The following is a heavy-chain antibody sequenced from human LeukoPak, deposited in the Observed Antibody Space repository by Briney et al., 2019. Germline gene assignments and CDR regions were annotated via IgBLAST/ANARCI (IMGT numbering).Heavy chain of an antibody. CDR2: IDAGGSVN. J-gene: IGHJ4*02. D-gene: IGHD4-17*01. V-gene: IGHV3-23*01. CDR3: AQDLGYGTYGYYFVY. Sequence: AGSLTLSCTASGCTFSSYSMNWVRQAPGKGLEWVAGIDAGGSVNYYPDLLKGRFIIFRNNSSDPLYQQMNILRADNTAVYYCAQDLGYGTYGYYFVYWGQGTLVTVSS. CDR1: GCTFSSYS.